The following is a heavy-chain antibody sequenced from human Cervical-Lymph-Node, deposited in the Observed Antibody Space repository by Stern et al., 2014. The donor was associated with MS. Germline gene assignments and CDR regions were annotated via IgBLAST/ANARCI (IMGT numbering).Heavy chain of an antibody. CDR1: GGPISSSSN. D-gene: IGHD4-11*01. J-gene: IGHJ4*02. Sequence: QVQLQESAPELLKPSETLSRPCTVPGGPISSSSNWAWIPHSPGKGLGGFGGIVNTGKTFYNPSLKGRFTISVDQSNTHSSLKLRSVTAADTAVYYCVRQVTVRSRFDYWGQGTLVTVSS. V-gene: IGHV4-39*01. CDR2: IVNTGKT. CDR3: VRQVTVRSRFDY.